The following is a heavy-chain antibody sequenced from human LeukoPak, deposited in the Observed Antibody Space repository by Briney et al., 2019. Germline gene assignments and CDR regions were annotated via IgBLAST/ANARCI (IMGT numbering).Heavy chain of an antibody. D-gene: IGHD6-19*01. Sequence: SETLSLTCDVSGGSVTSTNWWTWFRQPPGKGLEWIGEVHLDGRTNYNPSLKSRLVMSADLPENHISLKLTSVTAADTAIYYCARDREDRGRPASNGYYFDYWGQGTLVTVSS. CDR2: VHLDGRT. J-gene: IGHJ4*02. CDR1: GGSVTSTNW. CDR3: ARDREDRGRPASNGYYFDY. V-gene: IGHV4-4*02.